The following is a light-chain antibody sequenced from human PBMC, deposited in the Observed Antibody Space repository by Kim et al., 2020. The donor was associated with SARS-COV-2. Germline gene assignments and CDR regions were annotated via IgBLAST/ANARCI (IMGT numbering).Light chain of an antibody. Sequence: SASVGDRVTITCQASQDISNHLNWYQQKPGKAPKLLIYDASNLETGVPSRVSGSGSGTDFTFTISSLQPEDIATYYCQQYDNLPRTFGQGTKLEI. V-gene: IGKV1-33*01. CDR2: DAS. CDR3: QQYDNLPRT. CDR1: QDISNH. J-gene: IGKJ2*01.